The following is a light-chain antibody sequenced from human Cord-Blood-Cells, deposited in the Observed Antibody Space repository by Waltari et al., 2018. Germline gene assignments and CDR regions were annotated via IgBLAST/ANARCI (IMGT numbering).Light chain of an antibody. CDR1: SSDVGSYNL. CDR2: EGS. V-gene: IGLV2-23*01. Sequence: QSALTQPASVSVSPGQSITISCTGTSSDVGSYNLFSWYQQHPCKAPKLMVYEGSKRPSGVSDLFSGSKSGKTAFLTMSGRQAEDDADYYCCSYACCCVFGGGT. J-gene: IGLJ3*02. CDR3: CSYACCCV.